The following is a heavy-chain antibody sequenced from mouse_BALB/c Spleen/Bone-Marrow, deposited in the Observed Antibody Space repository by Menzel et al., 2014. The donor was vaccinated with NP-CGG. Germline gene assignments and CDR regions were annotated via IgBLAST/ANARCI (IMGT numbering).Heavy chain of an antibody. CDR3: ASYGSSPAWFAY. V-gene: IGHV1S126*01. CDR2: IDPSDSET. J-gene: IGHJ3*01. CDR1: GYSFTSYW. D-gene: IGHD1-1*01. Sequence: VQLQQSGPQLVGPGASVKISCKASGYSFTSYWMHWVKQRPGQGLEWIGMIDPSDSETRLNQMFKDKATLTVDKSSSTAYMQLSSPTSEDSAVYYGASYGSSPAWFAYWGQGTLVTVSA.